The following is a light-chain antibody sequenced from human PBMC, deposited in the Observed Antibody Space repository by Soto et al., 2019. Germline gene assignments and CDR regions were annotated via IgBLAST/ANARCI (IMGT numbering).Light chain of an antibody. CDR1: QSVSSN. V-gene: IGKV3-15*01. J-gene: IGKJ1*01. Sequence: EIVMTQSPATLSVSPGESATLSCRASQSVSSNLVWYQQKPGQAPRLLIYGASTRATGLPARFSGSGSGTEFTLTVSSLQSEDFAVYYCQQYNNWPRTFGQVTKGEIK. CDR3: QQYNNWPRT. CDR2: GAS.